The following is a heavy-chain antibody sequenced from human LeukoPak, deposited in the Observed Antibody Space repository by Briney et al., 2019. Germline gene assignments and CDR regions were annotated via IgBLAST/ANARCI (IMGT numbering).Heavy chain of an antibody. Sequence: PGGSLRLSCAASGFTFNTYSMDWVRQAPGTGLEWVSYISSSSTTIYYADSVKGRFTISRDNAKNSLYLQMNSLRAEDTAVYYCARGGDLSSSGYYFFDYWGQGTLVTVSS. CDR3: ARGGDLSSSGYYFFDY. CDR2: ISSSSTTI. CDR1: GFTFNTYS. J-gene: IGHJ4*02. V-gene: IGHV3-48*01. D-gene: IGHD3-22*01.